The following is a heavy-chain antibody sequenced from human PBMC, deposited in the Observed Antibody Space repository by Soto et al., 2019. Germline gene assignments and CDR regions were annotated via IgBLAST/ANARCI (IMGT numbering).Heavy chain of an antibody. V-gene: IGHV4-59*12. CDR1: GGSLSSYY. Sequence: SETLSLTCTVSGGSLSSYYWTWIRQPPGKGLEWIGYVHYSGNTNYNPSLKSRVTISVDTSKNQFSLKLSSVTAADTAVYYCASSPGYCSGGSCYYFDYWGQGTLVTVSS. D-gene: IGHD2-15*01. J-gene: IGHJ4*02. CDR2: VHYSGNT. CDR3: ASSPGYCSGGSCYYFDY.